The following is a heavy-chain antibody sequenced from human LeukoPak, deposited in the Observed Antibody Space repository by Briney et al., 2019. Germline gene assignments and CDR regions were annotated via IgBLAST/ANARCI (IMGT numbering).Heavy chain of an antibody. V-gene: IGHV4-39*07. J-gene: IGHJ4*02. CDR3: AREGPAVLHFRTPFDY. CDR2: IYYSGST. D-gene: IGHD2-8*01. Sequence: SETLSLTCTVSGGSISSSSYYWGWIRQPPGKGLEWIGSIYYSGSTYYNPSLKSRVTISVDTSKNQFSLKLSSVTAADTAVYYCAREGPAVLHFRTPFDYWGQGTLVTVSS. CDR1: GGSISSSSYY.